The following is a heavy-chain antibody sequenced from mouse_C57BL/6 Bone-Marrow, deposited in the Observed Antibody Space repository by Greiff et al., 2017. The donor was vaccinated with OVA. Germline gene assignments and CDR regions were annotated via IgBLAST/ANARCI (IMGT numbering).Heavy chain of an antibody. D-gene: IGHD4-1*01. J-gene: IGHJ3*01. V-gene: IGHV5-6*01. CDR1: GFTFSSYG. Sequence: EVQGVESGGDLVKPGGSLKLSCAASGFTFSSYGMSWVRQTPDKRLEWVATISSGGSYTYYPDSVKGRFTISRDNAKNTLYLQMSSLKSEDTAMYYCARRGTGTKTWFAYWGQGTLVTVSA. CDR3: ARRGTGTKTWFAY. CDR2: ISSGGSYT.